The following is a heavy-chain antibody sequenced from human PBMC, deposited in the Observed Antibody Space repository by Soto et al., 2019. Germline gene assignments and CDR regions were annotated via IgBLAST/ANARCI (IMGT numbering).Heavy chain of an antibody. D-gene: IGHD4-17*01. CDR3: MAWGVTSVIDY. Sequence: ASVKFSCKAAGYTFTSYYMHWVRQAPGQGLEWMGIINPSGGSTSYAQKFQGRVTMTRDTSTSTVYMELSSLRSEDTAVYYCMAWGVTSVIDYWGQGSLVTVSS. J-gene: IGHJ4*02. CDR1: GYTFTSYY. CDR2: INPSGGST. V-gene: IGHV1-46*01.